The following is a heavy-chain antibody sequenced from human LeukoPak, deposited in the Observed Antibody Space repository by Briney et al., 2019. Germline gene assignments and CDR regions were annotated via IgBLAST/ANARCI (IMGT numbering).Heavy chain of an antibody. Sequence: ASVKVSCKASGGTFSSYAISWVRQAPGQGLEWMGGIVPIFGTANYAQKFQGRVTITADESTSTAYMELSSLRSGDTAVYYCARATPVNEGYCSSTSCYGWFDPWGQGTLVTVSS. V-gene: IGHV1-69*13. J-gene: IGHJ5*02. CDR1: GGTFSSYA. D-gene: IGHD2-2*01. CDR2: IVPIFGTA. CDR3: ARATPVNEGYCSSTSCYGWFDP.